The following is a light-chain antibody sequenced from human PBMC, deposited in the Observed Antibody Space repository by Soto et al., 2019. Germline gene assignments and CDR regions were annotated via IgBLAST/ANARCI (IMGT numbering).Light chain of an antibody. CDR2: QDD. CDR3: QAWDKSSVI. V-gene: IGLV3-1*01. J-gene: IGLJ2*01. Sequence: SYELTQPPSVSVSPGQTASITCSGDKLGDRYASWYQQRPGQPPVLVMFQDDRRPSGIPDRFSGSNSGNTATLTISGTDTVDEADYYCQAWDKSSVIFGGGTQLTVL. CDR1: KLGDRY.